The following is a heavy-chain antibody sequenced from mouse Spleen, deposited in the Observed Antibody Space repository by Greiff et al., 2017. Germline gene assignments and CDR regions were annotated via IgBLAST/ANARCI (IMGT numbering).Heavy chain of an antibody. CDR1: GFSLTSYG. Sequence: QVQLQQSGPGLVQPSQSLSITCTVSGFSLTSYGVHWVRQSPGKGLEWLGVIWSGGSTDYNAAFISRLSISKDNSKSQVFFKMNSLQADDTAIYYCARAHYYYGSSTFAYWGQGTLVTVSA. J-gene: IGHJ3*01. D-gene: IGHD1-1*01. CDR3: ARAHYYYGSSTFAY. V-gene: IGHV2-2*01. CDR2: IWSGGST.